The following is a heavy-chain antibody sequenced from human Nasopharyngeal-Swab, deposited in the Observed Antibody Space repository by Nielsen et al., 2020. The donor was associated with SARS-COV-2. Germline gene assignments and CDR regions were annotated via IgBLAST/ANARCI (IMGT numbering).Heavy chain of an antibody. J-gene: IGHJ3*02. D-gene: IGHD6-13*01. CDR2: IYYRGST. Sequence: PGKGLEWIGSIYYRGSTYYNPSLKSRVTISVDTSKNQFSLKLSSVTAADTAVYYCAKQLAAAGPPGAFDIWGQGTMVTVSS. CDR3: AKQLAAAGPPGAFDI. V-gene: IGHV4-39*01.